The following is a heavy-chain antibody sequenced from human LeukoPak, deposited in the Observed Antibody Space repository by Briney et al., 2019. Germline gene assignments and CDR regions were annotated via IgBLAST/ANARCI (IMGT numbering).Heavy chain of an antibody. V-gene: IGHV3-74*01. CDR2: VYTDGTTT. CDR3: ARSVVSTSWYFDH. J-gene: IGHJ2*01. CDR1: GFIFSSYW. Sequence: GGSLIHNSASSGFIFSSYWMHWVRQVPGKGLVWVSRVYTDGTTTDFADSVKGRFTVSRDNAKDTLYLQMDSLRAEDTAMYYCARSVVSTSWYFDHSGRGPLVTVSS. D-gene: IGHD4-23*01.